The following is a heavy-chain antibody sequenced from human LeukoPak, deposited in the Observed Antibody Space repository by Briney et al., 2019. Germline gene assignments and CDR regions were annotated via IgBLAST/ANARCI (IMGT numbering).Heavy chain of an antibody. CDR2: INHSGST. V-gene: IGHV4-34*01. Sequence: PSETLSLTCTVSGGSFSVYYWSWIRQPPGKGLEWIGEINHSGSTNYNPSLKSRVTISVDTSKNQFSLKLSSVTAADTAVYYCARVEGYYDSSGYYYWGQGTLVTVSS. CDR3: ARVEGYYDSSGYYY. D-gene: IGHD3-22*01. J-gene: IGHJ4*02. CDR1: GGSFSVYY.